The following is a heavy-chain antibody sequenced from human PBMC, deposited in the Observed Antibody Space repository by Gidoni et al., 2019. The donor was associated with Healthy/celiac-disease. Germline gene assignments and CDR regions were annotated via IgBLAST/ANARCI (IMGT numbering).Heavy chain of an antibody. Sequence: QVQLQQWGAGLLKPSETLSLTCAVYGGSFSGYYWSWIRQPPGKGLEWIGEINHSGSTNYNPSLKSRVTISVATSKNQFSLKLSSVTAADTAVYYCARSGVEMGNYYYGMDVWGQGTTVTVSS. J-gene: IGHJ6*02. CDR3: ARSGVEMGNYYYGMDV. V-gene: IGHV4-34*01. D-gene: IGHD2-8*01. CDR1: GGSFSGYY. CDR2: INHSGST.